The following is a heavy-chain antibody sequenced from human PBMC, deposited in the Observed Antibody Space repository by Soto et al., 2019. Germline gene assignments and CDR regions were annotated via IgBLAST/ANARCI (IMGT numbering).Heavy chain of an antibody. D-gene: IGHD3-22*01. J-gene: IGHJ5*02. CDR1: GCTFSIYA. CDR3: ATAQFQGYYDSSGYYPNWFDP. V-gene: IGHV1-69*13. CDR2: IIPIFGTA. Sequence: SVTVSCTASGCTFSIYAIICVRQATGQGLEWMGGIIPIFGTANYAQKFQGRVTITADESTSTAYMELSSLRSEDTAVYYCATAQFQGYYDSSGYYPNWFDPWGQGTLVTVSS.